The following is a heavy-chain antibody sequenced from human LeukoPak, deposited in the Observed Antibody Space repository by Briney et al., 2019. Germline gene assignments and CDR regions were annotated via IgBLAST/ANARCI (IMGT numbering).Heavy chain of an antibody. V-gene: IGHV4-39*02. J-gene: IGHJ4*02. CDR3: AANSADYNTLGSSYKV. CDR1: SASISSSPYF. D-gene: IGHD3-10*01. CDR2: ISYSGTT. Sequence: SETLSLTCTVSSASISSSPYFWGWIRQSPGQGLEWIGSISYSGTTYYNPSLKSRVTISVDTSKNNFSLKLRSVTAADTAIYYCAANSADYNTLGSSYKVWGQGTLVTVSS.